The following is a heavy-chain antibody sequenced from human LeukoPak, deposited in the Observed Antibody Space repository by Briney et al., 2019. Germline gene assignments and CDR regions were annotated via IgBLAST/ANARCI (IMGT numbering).Heavy chain of an antibody. CDR1: GGTFSSYA. Sequence: SVKVSCKASGGTFSSYAISWVRQAPGQGLEWMGGIIPIFSTANYAQKFQGRVTITTDESTSTAYMELSSLRSEDTAVYYCARVSRALRPYYYYMDVWGKGTTVTVSS. CDR3: ARVSRALRPYYYYMDV. D-gene: IGHD5-12*01. CDR2: IIPIFSTA. V-gene: IGHV1-69*05. J-gene: IGHJ6*03.